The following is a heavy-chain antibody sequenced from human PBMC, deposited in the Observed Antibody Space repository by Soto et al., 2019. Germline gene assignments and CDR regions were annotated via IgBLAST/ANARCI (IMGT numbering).Heavy chain of an antibody. J-gene: IGHJ6*02. CDR2: ISAYNGNT. D-gene: IGHD6-13*01. CDR3: ARDHGIAAAGQHSALLEAYYYGMDV. CDR1: GYTFTSYG. Sequence: ASVKVSCKASGYTFTSYGISWVRQAPGQGLEWMGWISAYNGNTNYAQKLQGRVTMTTDTSTSTAYMELRSLRSDDTAVYYCARDHGIAAAGQHSALLEAYYYGMDVXG. V-gene: IGHV1-18*01.